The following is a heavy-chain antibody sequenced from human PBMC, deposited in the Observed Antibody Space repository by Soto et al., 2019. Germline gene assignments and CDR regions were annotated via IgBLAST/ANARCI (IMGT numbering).Heavy chain of an antibody. CDR3: ARDYYDSSGYLAFLDY. D-gene: IGHD3-22*01. CDR1: GFTFSSYS. Sequence: GGSLRLSCAASGFTFSSYSMNWVRQAPGKGLEWVSSISSSNSYIYYADSVKGRFTNSRDNAKNSLYLQMNSLRAEDTAVYYCARDYYDSSGYLAFLDYWGQGTLVTVSS. J-gene: IGHJ4*02. V-gene: IGHV3-21*01. CDR2: ISSSNSYI.